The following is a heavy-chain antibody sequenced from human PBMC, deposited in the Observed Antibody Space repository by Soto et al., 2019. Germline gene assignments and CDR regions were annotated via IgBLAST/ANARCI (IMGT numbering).Heavy chain of an antibody. CDR1: GYTFTSYY. CDR3: ARSYVTSRPLDY. J-gene: IGHJ4*02. Sequence: AASVKVSCKASGYTFTSYYMHWVRQAPGQGLEWMGIINPGDGTTRFAQKFQGRLTMTRDTPTSTVYMELSSLRPEDTAVYYCARSYVTSRPLDYWGQGTQVTVSS. D-gene: IGHD6-6*01. V-gene: IGHV1-46*03. CDR2: INPGDGTT.